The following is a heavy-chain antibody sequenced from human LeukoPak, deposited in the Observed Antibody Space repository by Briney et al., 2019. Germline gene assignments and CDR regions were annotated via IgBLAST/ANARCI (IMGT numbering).Heavy chain of an antibody. J-gene: IGHJ1*01. CDR1: GYRFTNYR. D-gene: IGHD3-22*01. CDR3: ARLDEDFYYDGSGFYF. V-gene: IGHV5-51*01. Sequence: GETLKISCRGSGYRFTNYRIAWVRQMPGEGLEWMGIIYPGDSETTYSPSFQGQVTISVDKSINTAYLQWSSLRTSDTAMYYCARLDEDFYYDGSGFYFWGQGTLVTVSS. CDR2: IYPGDSET.